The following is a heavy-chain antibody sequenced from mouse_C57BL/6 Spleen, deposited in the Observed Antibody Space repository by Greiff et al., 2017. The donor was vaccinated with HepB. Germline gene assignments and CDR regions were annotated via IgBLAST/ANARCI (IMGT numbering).Heavy chain of an antibody. Sequence: QVQLQQPGAELVKPGASVKLSCKASGYTFTSYWMPWVQQRPGQGLEWIGEIDPSDSYTNYNQKFKGKSTLTVDTSSSTAYMQLSSLTSEDSAVYYCARKGIYYGNYPDYWGQGTTLTVSS. V-gene: IGHV1-50*01. D-gene: IGHD2-1*01. CDR1: GYTFTSYW. CDR2: IDPSDSYT. J-gene: IGHJ2*01. CDR3: ARKGIYYGNYPDY.